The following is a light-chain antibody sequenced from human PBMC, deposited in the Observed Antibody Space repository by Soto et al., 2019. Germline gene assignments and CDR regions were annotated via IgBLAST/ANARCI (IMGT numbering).Light chain of an antibody. Sequence: QSALTHPASVSGSPGQSITISCTGTDSDVGGYNYVSWYQHHPGNAPKVMIYDVTYRPSGVSNRLSGSKSGNTASLTISGLQAEAEADYYCSSYTTNGVGVFGGGTKLTVL. CDR3: SSYTTNGVGV. CDR1: DSDVGGYNY. CDR2: DVT. V-gene: IGLV2-14*03. J-gene: IGLJ2*01.